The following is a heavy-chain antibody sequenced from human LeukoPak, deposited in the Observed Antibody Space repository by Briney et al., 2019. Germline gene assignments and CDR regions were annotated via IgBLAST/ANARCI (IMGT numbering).Heavy chain of an antibody. CDR3: TRGGCTGDPCYRDRQYYPMDV. CDR2: IRNKVNSYST. Sequence: GGSLRLSCAVSGFIVSDYYMDWVRQAPGKGLEWLGRIRNKVNSYSTEYAASVAGRFTVSVDDSKNSLYLQMNSLKSEDTAVYYCTRGGCTGDPCYRDRQYYPMDVWGQGTTVTISS. J-gene: IGHJ6*02. CDR1: GFIVSDYY. V-gene: IGHV3-72*01. D-gene: IGHD2-8*02.